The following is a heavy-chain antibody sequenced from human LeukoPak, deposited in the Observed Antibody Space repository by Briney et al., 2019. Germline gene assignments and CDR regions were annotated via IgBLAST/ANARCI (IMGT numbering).Heavy chain of an antibody. Sequence: PSETLSLTCTVSGGSISSSSYYWGWIRQPPGKGLEWVGSIYYSGSTYYNPSLKSRVTISVDTSKNQFSLKLSSVTAADTAVYYCARGSMVRGVIGAFDYWGQGTLVTVSS. CDR3: ARGSMVRGVIGAFDY. CDR2: IYYSGST. D-gene: IGHD3-10*01. V-gene: IGHV4-39*01. CDR1: GGSISSSSYY. J-gene: IGHJ4*02.